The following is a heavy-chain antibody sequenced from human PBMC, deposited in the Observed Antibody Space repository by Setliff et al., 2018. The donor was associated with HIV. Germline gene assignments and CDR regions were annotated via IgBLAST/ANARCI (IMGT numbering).Heavy chain of an antibody. CDR2: INPNSGGT. Sequence: ASVKVSCKASGYTFSGDYIHWVRQAPGQGLEWMGWINPNSGGTNYAQKFRGRVTMTRDTSISTAYMEVRDLRSDDTAVYYCAREPDRIVGAAWGQGTLVTVSS. D-gene: IGHD1-26*01. J-gene: IGHJ5*02. CDR3: AREPDRIVGAA. V-gene: IGHV1-2*02. CDR1: GYTFSGDY.